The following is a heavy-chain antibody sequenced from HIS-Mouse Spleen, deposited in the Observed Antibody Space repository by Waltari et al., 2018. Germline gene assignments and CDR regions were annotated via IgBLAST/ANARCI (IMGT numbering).Heavy chain of an antibody. CDR3: ARGSSSFPDY. D-gene: IGHD6-6*01. CDR1: GFTFSSYS. J-gene: IGHJ4*02. CDR2: ISSSSSYI. Sequence: EVQLVESGGGLVKPGGALRLSCPASGFTFSSYSKNWVRQDPGKGLEWVSSISSSSSYIYYADSVKGRFTISRDNAKNSLYLQMNSLRAEDTAVYYCARGSSSFPDYWGQGTLVTVSS. V-gene: IGHV3-21*01.